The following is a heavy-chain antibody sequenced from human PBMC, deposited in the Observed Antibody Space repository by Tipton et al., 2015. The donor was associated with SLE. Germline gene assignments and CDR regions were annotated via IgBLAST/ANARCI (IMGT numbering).Heavy chain of an antibody. CDR2: ISSNGGTT. CDR3: ARVARLTRGSGSYFDY. J-gene: IGHJ4*02. D-gene: IGHD3-10*01. V-gene: IGHV3-64*02. Sequence: SLRLSCAVSGFIFSSYAMPWVRQAPGKGLQYVSAISSNGGTTYSADSVKGRFTTSTDNSKNTLNLQMGSLRAEDMAVYYCARVARLTRGSGSYFDYWGQGALVTVSS. CDR1: GFIFSSYA.